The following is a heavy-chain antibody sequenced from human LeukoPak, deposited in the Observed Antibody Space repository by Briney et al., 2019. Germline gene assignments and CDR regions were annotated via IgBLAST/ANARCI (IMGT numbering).Heavy chain of an antibody. V-gene: IGHV3-74*01. CDR2: INSDGSST. D-gene: IGHD2-21*02. J-gene: IGHJ3*02. CDR1: GFTFSSYW. CDR3: ARRLAYCGGDCYSFAFDI. Sequence: GVSLRLSCAASGFTFSSYWMPWVRQAPGKGLVWVSRINSDGSSTSYADSVKGRFTISRDNAKNTLYLQMNSLRAEDTAVYYCARRLAYCGGDCYSFAFDIWGQGTMVTVSS.